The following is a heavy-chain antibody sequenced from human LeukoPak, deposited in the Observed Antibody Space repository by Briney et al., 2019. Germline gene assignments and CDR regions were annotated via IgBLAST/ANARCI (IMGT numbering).Heavy chain of an antibody. CDR3: ARDGWVRGDNGLETPYYYYYMDV. CDR2: IRYDGSNK. D-gene: IGHD3/OR15-3a*01. J-gene: IGHJ6*03. CDR1: GFTFSSFW. Sequence: GGSLRLSCAASGFTFSSFWMSWVRQAPGKGLEWVAFIRYDGSNKYYADSVKGRFTISRDNSKNTLYLQMNSLRAEDTAVYYCARDGWVRGDNGLETPYYYYYMDVWGKGTTVTVSS. V-gene: IGHV3-30*02.